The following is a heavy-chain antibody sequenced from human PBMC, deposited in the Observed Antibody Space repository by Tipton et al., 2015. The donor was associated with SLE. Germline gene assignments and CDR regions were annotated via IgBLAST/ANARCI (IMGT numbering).Heavy chain of an antibody. Sequence: QLVQSGAEVKKPGSSVKVSCKASGGTFSSYDINWVRQATGQGLEWMGWMNPDSGHTGYAQKFQDRVTMTRSTSLSTAYMELGSLRSEDTAIYYCARGRGGDWINWFDPWGQGTLAIVSS. V-gene: IGHV1-8*02. J-gene: IGHJ5*02. D-gene: IGHD2-21*02. CDR2: MNPDSGHT. CDR1: GGTFSSYD. CDR3: ARGRGGDWINWFDP.